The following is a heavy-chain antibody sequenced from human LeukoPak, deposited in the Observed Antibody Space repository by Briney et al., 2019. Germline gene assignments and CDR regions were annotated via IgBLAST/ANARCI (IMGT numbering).Heavy chain of an antibody. CDR3: ARAQVVPAARPFDW. D-gene: IGHD2-2*01. CDR2: LYSSGST. J-gene: IGHJ4*02. CDR1: GGSITSGTDY. V-gene: IGHV4-61*02. Sequence: SQTLSLTCTVSGGSITSGTDYWSWIRQPAGKGLEWIGRLYSSGSTNDNPSLKSRITISADTSKNQFSLKLTSVTAADTAVYYCARAQVVPAARPFDWWSQGTLVTVSS.